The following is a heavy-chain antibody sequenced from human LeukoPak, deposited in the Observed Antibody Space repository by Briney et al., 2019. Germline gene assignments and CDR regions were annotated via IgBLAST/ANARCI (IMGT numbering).Heavy chain of an antibody. J-gene: IGHJ4*02. CDR1: GYTFTSYG. Sequence: GASVKVSCKASGYTFTSYGISWVRQAPGQGLEWMGWISAYNGNTNYAQKLQGRVTMTTDTSTSTAYMELGSLRSDDTAVYYCARVWDIVVVPAAPEPNYFDYWGQGTLVTVSS. CDR2: ISAYNGNT. V-gene: IGHV1-18*01. CDR3: ARVWDIVVVPAAPEPNYFDY. D-gene: IGHD2-2*01.